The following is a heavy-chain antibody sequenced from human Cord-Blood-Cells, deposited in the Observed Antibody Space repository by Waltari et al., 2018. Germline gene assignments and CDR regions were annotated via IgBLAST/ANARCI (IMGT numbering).Heavy chain of an antibody. J-gene: IGHJ2*01. V-gene: IGHV1-69*01. CDR2: ISPIFGTA. Sequence: QVQLVQSGAEVKKSGSSVKVSCKASGGTFSSYAISWVRQAPGQGLEWMGGISPIFGTANYAQKFQGRVTITADESTSTAYMELSSLRSEDTAVYYCARASLYSSSWYWYFDLWGRGTLVTVSS. D-gene: IGHD6-13*01. CDR1: GGTFSSYA. CDR3: ARASLYSSSWYWYFDL.